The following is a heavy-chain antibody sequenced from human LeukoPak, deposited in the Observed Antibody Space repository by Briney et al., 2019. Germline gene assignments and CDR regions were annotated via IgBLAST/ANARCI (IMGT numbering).Heavy chain of an antibody. CDR1: GGSISSSNW. CDR2: IYHSGST. CDR3: ARGANYYDSSGYYYYFDY. V-gene: IGHV4-4*02. D-gene: IGHD3-22*01. Sequence: SGTLSLTCAVSGGSISSSNWWSWVRQPSGKGLEWIGEIYHSGSTNYNPSLKSRVTISVDKSKNQFSLKLSSVTAADTAVYYCARGANYYDSSGYYYYFDYWGQGTLVTVSS. J-gene: IGHJ4*02.